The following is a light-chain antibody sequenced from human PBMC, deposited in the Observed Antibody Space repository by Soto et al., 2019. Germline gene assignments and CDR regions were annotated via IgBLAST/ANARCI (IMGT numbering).Light chain of an antibody. V-gene: IGLV1-44*01. CDR3: CSYAGSSTYVV. CDR1: SSNIGSNT. CDR2: SND. J-gene: IGLJ2*01. Sequence: QSVLTQPPSTSGTPGQRVTISCSGSSSNIGSNTVNWYQQLPGAAPKLLIYSNDQRPSGVPDRLSGSKSGTSASLAFSGLQAEDEADYYCCSYAGSSTYVVFGGGTQLTVL.